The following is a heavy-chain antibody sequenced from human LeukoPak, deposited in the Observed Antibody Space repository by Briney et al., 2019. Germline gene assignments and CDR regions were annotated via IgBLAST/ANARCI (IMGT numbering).Heavy chain of an antibody. CDR2: ISYDGSNK. D-gene: IGHD3-3*01. Sequence: PGGSLRLSCAASGFTFSSYAMHWVRQAPGKGLEWVAVISYDGSNKYYADSVKGRFTISRDNSKNTLYLQMNSLRAEDTAVYYCARVAIFGVVIYYMDVWGKGTTVTVSS. V-gene: IGHV3-30-3*01. J-gene: IGHJ6*03. CDR3: ARVAIFGVVIYYMDV. CDR1: GFTFSSYA.